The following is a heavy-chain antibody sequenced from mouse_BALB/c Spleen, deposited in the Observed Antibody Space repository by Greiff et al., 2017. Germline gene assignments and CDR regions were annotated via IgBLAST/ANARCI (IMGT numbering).Heavy chain of an antibody. J-gene: IGHJ4*01. D-gene: IGHD2-1*01. V-gene: IGHV5-9-3*01. CDR1: GFTFSSYA. CDR3: ARNYYGNYSYAMDY. CDR2: ISSGGSYT. Sequence: EVQGVESGGGLVKPGGSLKLSCAASGFTFSSYAMSWVRQTPEKRLEWVATISSGGSYTYYPDSVKGRFTISRDNAKNTLYLQMSSLRSEDTAMYYCARNYYGNYSYAMDYWGQGTSVTVSS.